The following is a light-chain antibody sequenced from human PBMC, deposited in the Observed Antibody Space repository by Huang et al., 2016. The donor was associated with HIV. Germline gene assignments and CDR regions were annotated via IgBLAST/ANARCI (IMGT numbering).Light chain of an antibody. CDR2: GAS. V-gene: IGKV3-15*01. CDR1: QRVSSN. Sequence: EIVMTQSPATLSVSPGERATLSCRASQRVSSNLAWYQQKPGQAPMLLIFGASTRATGVPARFSGSGSVTEFTLTISSLQSEDFAVYYCQQYNNWPPTFGQGTKVEIK. CDR3: QQYNNWPPT. J-gene: IGKJ1*01.